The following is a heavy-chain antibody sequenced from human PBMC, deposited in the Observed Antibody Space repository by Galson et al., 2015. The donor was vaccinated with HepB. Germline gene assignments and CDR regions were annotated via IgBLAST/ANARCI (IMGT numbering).Heavy chain of an antibody. CDR1: GFTFSNYA. CDR3: AKTYNSDWYEFDY. D-gene: IGHD6-19*01. CDR2: ISGTGGGA. Sequence: SLRLSCAASGFTFSNYAMNWVRQATGKGLEWVAAISGTGGGAYYADSVKGRFTISRDNSKNTLRLQMNSLRAEDTAIYYCAKTYNSDWYEFDYWGQGTLVTVSS. V-gene: IGHV3-23*01. J-gene: IGHJ4*02.